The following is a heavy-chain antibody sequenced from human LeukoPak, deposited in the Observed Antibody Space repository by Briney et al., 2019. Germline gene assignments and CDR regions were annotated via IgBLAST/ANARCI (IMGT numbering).Heavy chain of an antibody. CDR2: ISSSSSYI. CDR1: GFTFSSYS. V-gene: IGHV3-21*01. J-gene: IGHJ5*02. CDR3: ARVQPGVGRGWFDP. Sequence: GGSLRLSCAASGFTFSSYSMNWVRQAPGKGLEWVSSISSSSSYIYYADSVKGRFTISRDNAKNSLYLQMNSLRAEDTAVYYCARVQPGVGRGWFDPWGQGTLVTVSS. D-gene: IGHD1-26*01.